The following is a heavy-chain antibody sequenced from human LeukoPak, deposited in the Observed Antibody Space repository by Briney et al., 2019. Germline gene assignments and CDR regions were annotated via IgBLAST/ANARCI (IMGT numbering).Heavy chain of an antibody. V-gene: IGHV3-23*01. CDR3: VKALGTTATKNPLDY. CDR2: ISGSGGST. D-gene: IGHD4-17*01. CDR1: GFTFSSYA. J-gene: IGHJ4*02. Sequence: PGGSLRLSCAASGFTFSSYAMSWVRQAPGKGLKWVSAISGSGGSTYYADSVKGRFTISRDNSKNTLYLQMNSLRAEDTAVYYCVKALGTTATKNPLDYWGQGTLVTVSS.